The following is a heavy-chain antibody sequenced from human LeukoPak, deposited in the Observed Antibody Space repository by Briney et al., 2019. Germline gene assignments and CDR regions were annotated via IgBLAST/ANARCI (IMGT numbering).Heavy chain of an antibody. V-gene: IGHV1-24*01. J-gene: IGHJ4*02. D-gene: IGHD3-3*01. CDR2: FDPEDGET. CDR3: ATDRVRGGYYPHYFDY. CDR1: GYTLTELS. Sequence: ASVKVSCKVSGYTLTELSMHWARQAPGKGLEWMGGFDPEDGETIYAQKFQGRVTMTEDASTDTAYMELSSLRSEDTAVYYCATDRVRGGYYPHYFDYWGQGTLVTVSS.